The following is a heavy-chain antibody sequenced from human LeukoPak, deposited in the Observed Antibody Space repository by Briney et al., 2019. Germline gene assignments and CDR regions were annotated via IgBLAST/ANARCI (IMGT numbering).Heavy chain of an antibody. V-gene: IGHV3-53*01. CDR2: IYHSGNT. D-gene: IGHD6-13*01. Sequence: HPGGSLRLSCAASGFTISSYYMAWVRQAPGKGLEWVSVIYHSGNTDYADSVKGRFTISRDNSKNTLYLQMNSLRAEDTAVYYCAESQSSPEFDYWGQGTLVTVSS. CDR3: AESQSSPEFDY. CDR1: GFTISSYY. J-gene: IGHJ4*02.